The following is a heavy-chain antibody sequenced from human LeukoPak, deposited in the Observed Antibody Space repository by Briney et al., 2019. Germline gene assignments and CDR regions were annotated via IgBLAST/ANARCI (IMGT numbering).Heavy chain of an antibody. CDR1: GGSISSYY. Sequence: PSETLSLTCTVSGGSISSYYWSWIRQPPGKGLEWIGYIYYSGSTNYNPALKSRVTISVDTSKNQFSLKLSSVTAADTAVYYCARQRGSWDSFDYWGQGTLVTVSS. D-gene: IGHD1-26*01. CDR3: ARQRGSWDSFDY. V-gene: IGHV4-59*08. J-gene: IGHJ4*02. CDR2: IYYSGST.